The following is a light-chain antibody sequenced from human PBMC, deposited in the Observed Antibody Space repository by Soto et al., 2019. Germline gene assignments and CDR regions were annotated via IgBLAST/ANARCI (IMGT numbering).Light chain of an antibody. J-gene: IGKJ5*01. CDR3: QQYSTSHIT. V-gene: IGKV1-5*03. Sequence: TQSPATLSLSPGERATLSCRASQSVSSWLAWYQQKPGKAPKLLIYKASSLESGVPSRFSGSGSGTDFTLTLSRLEPEDFAVYYCQQYSTSHITFGQGTRLEIK. CDR1: QSVSSW. CDR2: KAS.